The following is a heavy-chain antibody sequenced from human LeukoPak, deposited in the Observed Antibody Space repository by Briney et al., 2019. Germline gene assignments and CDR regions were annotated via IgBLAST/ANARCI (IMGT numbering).Heavy chain of an antibody. Sequence: GGSLRLSCAASGLAFHALAMHWVRHAPGKGLEWVSLINSDGGKTYYADSVRGRFTISRDNSKNSLYLQMNSLRTEDTALYYCATWAFYHDLDVWGQGTTVTVSS. CDR2: INSDGGKT. CDR3: ATWAFYHDLDV. D-gene: IGHD1-26*01. CDR1: GLAFHALA. V-gene: IGHV3-43*02. J-gene: IGHJ6*02.